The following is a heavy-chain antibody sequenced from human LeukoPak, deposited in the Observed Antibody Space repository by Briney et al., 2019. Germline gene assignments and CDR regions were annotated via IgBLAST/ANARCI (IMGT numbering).Heavy chain of an antibody. CDR3: ARNHYYYYYGMDV. Sequence: HTGRSLRLSCAASGFTFSSYAMHWVRQAPGKGLEWVAVISYNGNNKYYADSVKGRFTISRDNSKNTLYLQMNSLRAEDTAVYYCARNHYYYYYGMDVRGQGTTVTVSS. V-gene: IGHV3-30-3*01. CDR2: ISYNGNNK. CDR1: GFTFSSYA. J-gene: IGHJ6*02.